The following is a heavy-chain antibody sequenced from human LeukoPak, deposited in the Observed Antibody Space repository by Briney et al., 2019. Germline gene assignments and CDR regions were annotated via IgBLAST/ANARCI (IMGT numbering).Heavy chain of an antibody. J-gene: IGHJ4*02. V-gene: IGHV4-30-2*01. CDR2: IYHSGST. CDR1: GGSVSSGGYY. CDR3: ARVGYSYGFDY. D-gene: IGHD5-18*01. Sequence: SQTLSLTCTVSGGSVSSGGYYWSWIRQHPGEGLEWIGYIYHSGSTYYNPSLKSRVTISVDRSKNQFSLKLSSVTAADTAVYYCARVGYSYGFDYWGQGTLVTVSS.